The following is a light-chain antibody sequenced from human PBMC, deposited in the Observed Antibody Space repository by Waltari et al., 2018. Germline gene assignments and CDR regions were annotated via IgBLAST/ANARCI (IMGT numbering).Light chain of an antibody. CDR3: SSYTTSSTVA. CDR1: SSDVGGYNY. Sequence: QSALTQPASVSGSPGQSITISCTGTSSDVGGYNYVPWYQQHPGKAPKLMIYDVSHRPSGVSDRFSGSKAGNTASLTISGLQAEDEADYHCSSYTTSSTVAFGGGTKLTVL. J-gene: IGLJ2*01. CDR2: DVS. V-gene: IGLV2-14*03.